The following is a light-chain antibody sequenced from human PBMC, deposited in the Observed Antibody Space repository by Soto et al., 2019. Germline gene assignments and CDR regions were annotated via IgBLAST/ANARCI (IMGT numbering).Light chain of an antibody. CDR1: QSVSND. V-gene: IGKV3-15*01. CDR2: GAS. J-gene: IGKJ1*01. Sequence: DIAMTQSPAILSVSPGERATLSCRASQSVSNDLAWYQQKPGQAPRLLIYGASSRATGIPARFSGSGSGTEFTLTISSLQSEDFAVYFCQQYSNWPQTFGQGTKV. CDR3: QQYSNWPQT.